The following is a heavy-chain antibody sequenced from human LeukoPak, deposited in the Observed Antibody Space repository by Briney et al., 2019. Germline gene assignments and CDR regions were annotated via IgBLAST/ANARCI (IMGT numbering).Heavy chain of an antibody. D-gene: IGHD3-22*01. Sequence: PGWSLRLSCAASGFPISTNGMSCVRQAPGKRLDWVSGIVGGDGGTYYADSVKGRFIISRDNSKNTLTLQMNSLSAEDTAVYYCARDLGQYYDTSDNWFDPWGQGTLVTVSS. V-gene: IGHV3-23*01. CDR1: GFPISTNG. J-gene: IGHJ5*02. CDR2: IVGGDGGT. CDR3: ARDLGQYYDTSDNWFDP.